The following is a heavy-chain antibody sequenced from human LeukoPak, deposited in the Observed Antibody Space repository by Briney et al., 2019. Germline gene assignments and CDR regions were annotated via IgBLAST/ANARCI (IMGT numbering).Heavy chain of an antibody. CDR3: ARMKATIWGSYYYYYMDV. Sequence: KPSETLSLTCTVSGGSISSYYWSWIRQPPGKGLEWIGYIYYSGSTSYNPSLKSRVTISVDTSKNQFSLKLSSVTAADTAVYYCARMKATIWGSYYYYYMDVWGKGTTVTVSS. J-gene: IGHJ6*03. D-gene: IGHD5-12*01. CDR2: IYYSGST. CDR1: GGSISSYY. V-gene: IGHV4-59*12.